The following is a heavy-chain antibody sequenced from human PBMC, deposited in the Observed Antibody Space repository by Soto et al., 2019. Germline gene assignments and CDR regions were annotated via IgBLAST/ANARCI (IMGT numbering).Heavy chain of an antibody. CDR2: ISSSSSTI. Sequence: EVQLVESGGGLVQPGGSLRLSCAASGFTFSSYSMNWVRQAPGKGLEWVSYISSSSSTIYYADSVKGRFTISRDNAKNSLYLQMNSLRAEDTAVYYCARDSFGWQNYYYYYMDVWGKGTTVTVSS. CDR1: GFTFSSYS. CDR3: ARDSFGWQNYYYYYMDV. J-gene: IGHJ6*03. D-gene: IGHD6-19*01. V-gene: IGHV3-48*01.